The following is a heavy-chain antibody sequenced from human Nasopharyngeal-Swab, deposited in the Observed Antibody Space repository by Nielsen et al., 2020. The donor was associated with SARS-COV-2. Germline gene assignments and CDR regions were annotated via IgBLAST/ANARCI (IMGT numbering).Heavy chain of an antibody. D-gene: IGHD6-19*01. CDR3: ARDLSVAFDY. CDR2: IYTSGST. CDR1: GGSISSGSYY. V-gene: IGHV4-61*02. J-gene: IGHJ4*02. Sequence: SETLSLTCTVSGGSISSGSYYWSWIRQPAGKGLEWIGRIYTSGSTNYNPSLKSRFPISVDTSKNQFSLKLSSVTAADTAVYYCARDLSVAFDYWGQGTLVTVSS.